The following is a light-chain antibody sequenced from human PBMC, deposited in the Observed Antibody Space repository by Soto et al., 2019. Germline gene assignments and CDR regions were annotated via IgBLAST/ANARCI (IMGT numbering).Light chain of an antibody. CDR3: QHYGTSPLT. V-gene: IGKV3-20*01. CDR1: QSVSCSY. J-gene: IGKJ4*01. CDR2: AAS. Sequence: DIVLTQSPDTLSLSPGERATLSCRASQSVSCSYIGWSQQKPGQAPRLLIYAASSRPTGIPDRFSGSGSGTDFTLTISRREPEDFAVYYCQHYGTSPLTFGGGTKVEI.